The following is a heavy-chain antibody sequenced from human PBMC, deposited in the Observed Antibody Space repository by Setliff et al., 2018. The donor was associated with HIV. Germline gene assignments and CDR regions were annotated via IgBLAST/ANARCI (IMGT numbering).Heavy chain of an antibody. J-gene: IGHJ6*04. CDR1: GASMNSYY. CDR3: VREGRWLQEYYYYMDV. CDR2: SYVNGKA. Sequence: PSVTLSLTCNISGASMNSYYWSWVRQSAGQELEWIGRSYVNGKANYNPSLKSRVTMSVGKSKSQFSLRLRSVTAADTAVYYCVREGRWLQEYYYYMDVWGNGTTVTVSS. V-gene: IGHV4-4*07. D-gene: IGHD3-16*01.